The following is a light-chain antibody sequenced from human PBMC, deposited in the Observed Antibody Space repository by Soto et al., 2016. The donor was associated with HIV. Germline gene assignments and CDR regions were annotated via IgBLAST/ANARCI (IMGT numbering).Light chain of an antibody. CDR1: SLRSYY. J-gene: IGLJ3*02. V-gene: IGLV3-19*01. CDR2: AKD. CDR3: NSRDSSGNHWV. Sequence: SSGLTQDPAVSVALGQTVRITCQGDSLRSYYANWYQQKPGQAPVVVIYAKDNRPSGIPDRFSGSRSGDTASLTITGAQAEDEADYYCNSRDSSGNHWVFGGGTKLAVL.